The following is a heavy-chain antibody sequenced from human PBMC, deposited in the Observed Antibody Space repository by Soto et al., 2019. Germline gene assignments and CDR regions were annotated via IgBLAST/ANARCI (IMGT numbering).Heavy chain of an antibody. D-gene: IGHD1-1*01. V-gene: IGHV1-18*01. CDR3: ARGRYGDY. CDR2: ISAHNGNT. J-gene: IGHJ4*02. CDR1: GYAFTTYG. Sequence: QVHLVQSAAEVKKPGASVKVSCKGSGYAFTTYGITWVRQAPGQGLEWMGWISAHNGNTNYAQKLQGRVTVTRDTSTSTAYMELRSLRSDDTAVYYCARGRYGDYWGQGALVTLSS.